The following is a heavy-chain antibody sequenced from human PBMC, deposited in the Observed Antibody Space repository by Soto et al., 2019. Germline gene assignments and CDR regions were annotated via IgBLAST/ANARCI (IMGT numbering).Heavy chain of an antibody. D-gene: IGHD2-2*01. CDR1: GFTFSSYA. Sequence: GGSLRLSCAASGFTFSSYAMSWVRQAPGKGLKWVSAISGSGGSTYYADSVKGRFTISRDNSKNTLYLQMNSLRAEDTAVYYCAKDNIVVVPAAPAPPDPWGQGTLVTVSS. V-gene: IGHV3-23*01. J-gene: IGHJ5*02. CDR2: ISGSGGST. CDR3: AKDNIVVVPAAPAPPDP.